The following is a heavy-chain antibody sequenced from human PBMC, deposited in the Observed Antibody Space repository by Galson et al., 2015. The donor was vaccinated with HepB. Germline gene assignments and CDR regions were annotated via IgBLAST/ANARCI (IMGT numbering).Heavy chain of an antibody. CDR3: AREDCSSTSCYERPNWFDP. J-gene: IGHJ5*02. V-gene: IGHV1-69*13. D-gene: IGHD2-2*01. Sequence: SVKVSCKASGGTFSSYAIGWVRQAPGQGLEWMGGIIPIFGTANYAQKFQGRVTITADESTSTAYMELSSLRSEDTAVYYRAREDCSSTSCYERPNWFDPWGQGTLVTVSS. CDR2: IIPIFGTA. CDR1: GGTFSSYA.